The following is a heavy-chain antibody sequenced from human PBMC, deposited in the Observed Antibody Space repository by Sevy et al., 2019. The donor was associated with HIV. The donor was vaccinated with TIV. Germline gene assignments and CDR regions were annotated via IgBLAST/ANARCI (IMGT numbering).Heavy chain of an antibody. CDR2: IKSKIDGGTT. V-gene: IGHV3-15*01. J-gene: IGHJ4*02. CDR1: GFTFSNAW. D-gene: IGHD3-10*01. Sequence: GGSLRLSCAASGFTFSNAWMTWVRQAPGKGLEWVGRIKSKIDGGTTDYGAPVKGRFTISRVDSKNTLYLQMNSLKTEDTDVYYCATAHAGSYYFGSGSYFDYWGQGTLVTVSS. CDR3: ATAHAGSYYFGSGSYFDY.